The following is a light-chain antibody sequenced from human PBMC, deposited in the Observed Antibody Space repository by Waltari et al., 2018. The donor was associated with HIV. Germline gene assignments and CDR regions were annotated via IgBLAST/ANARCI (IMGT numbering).Light chain of an antibody. CDR2: LNSDGSH. V-gene: IGLV4-69*01. CDR3: QTWGTGVV. Sequence: QLVVTQSPSASASLGASVKLTCTLSSGHSRYAIAWHQQQPEKGPRYLMKLNSDGSHSKGDGIPDRFSGSSSGAERYLTISSLQSEDEADYYCQTWGTGVVFGGGTKLTVL. J-gene: IGLJ2*01. CDR1: SGHSRYA.